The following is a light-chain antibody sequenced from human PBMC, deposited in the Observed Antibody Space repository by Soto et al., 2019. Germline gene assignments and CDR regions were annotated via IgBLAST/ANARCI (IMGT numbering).Light chain of an antibody. V-gene: IGKV1-5*01. CDR3: QKYYSFPWK. J-gene: IGKJ1*01. CDR1: QFVAKW. Sequence: DVQMTHSPSTLSASVLDRVNITCRASQFVAKWLAWYQQRPGKAPELLIYAASTLQSGVPSRFSGSGSGTDFTLTISCLQSEDFATYYCQKYYSFPWKFGQGTKVDIK. CDR2: AAS.